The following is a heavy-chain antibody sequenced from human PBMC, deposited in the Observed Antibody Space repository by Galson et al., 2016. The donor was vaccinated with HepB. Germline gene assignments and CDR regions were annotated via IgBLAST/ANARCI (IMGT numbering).Heavy chain of an antibody. CDR3: GRGVQGPSGFWFDP. J-gene: IGHJ5*02. Sequence: CAISGDSVSSNSAAWNWIRQSPPRGLEWLGRTYYRSQWYNDYAVSVKSRISVNPDTSKNQFSLHLRSVTSEDTAVYYCGRGVQGPSGFWFDPWGQGILVTVSS. CDR1: GDSVSSNSAA. D-gene: IGHD3-10*01. CDR2: TYYRSQWYN. V-gene: IGHV6-1*01.